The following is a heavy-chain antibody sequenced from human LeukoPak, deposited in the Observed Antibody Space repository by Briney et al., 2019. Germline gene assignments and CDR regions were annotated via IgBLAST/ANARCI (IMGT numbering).Heavy chain of an antibody. Sequence: GESLKISCKGSGFTFSTYNMNWVRQAPGKGLEWVSSITSSSSYTFYADSVKGRFTISRDNAKNSLYLQMNSLRAEDTAVYYCARLFLYAVTGTGRIDWYFDLWGRGTLVTVSS. CDR3: ARLFLYAVTGTGRIDWYFDL. J-gene: IGHJ2*01. D-gene: IGHD6-19*01. CDR2: ITSSSSYT. CDR1: GFTFSTYN. V-gene: IGHV3-21*01.